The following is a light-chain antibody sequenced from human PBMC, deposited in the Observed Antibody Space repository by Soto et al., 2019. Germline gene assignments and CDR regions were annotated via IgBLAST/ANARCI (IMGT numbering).Light chain of an antibody. Sequence: EIVLTQSRGTLSLSPGARSTLSCRANQNIISNLAWYQQKPGQAPRLLIYGASTRATGVPARFSGSGSGTEFTLTISSLQSEDFEVYYCQQYNNWPITFGQGTRLEIK. CDR2: GAS. V-gene: IGKV3-15*01. CDR3: QQYNNWPIT. CDR1: QNIISN. J-gene: IGKJ5*01.